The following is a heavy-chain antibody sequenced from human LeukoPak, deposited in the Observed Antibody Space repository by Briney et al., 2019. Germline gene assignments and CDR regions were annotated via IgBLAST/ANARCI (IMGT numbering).Heavy chain of an antibody. J-gene: IGHJ4*02. D-gene: IGHD3-10*02. CDR3: VRGAGGPRNYVLDY. CDR1: GFTFSGYW. Sequence: PGGSLRLSCVASGFTFSGYWMHWVRQAPGMGLVWVSRLNSDGTTINYADSVKGRFTISRDNAKNTVYLQMSGLRDDDTALYFCVRGAGGPRNYVLDYWGQEALVSVSS. V-gene: IGHV3-74*01. CDR2: LNSDGTTI.